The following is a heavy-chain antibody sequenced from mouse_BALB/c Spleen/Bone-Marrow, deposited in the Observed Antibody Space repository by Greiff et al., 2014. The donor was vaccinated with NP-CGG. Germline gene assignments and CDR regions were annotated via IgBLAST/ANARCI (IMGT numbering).Heavy chain of an antibody. J-gene: IGHJ3*01. V-gene: IGHV1-12*01. D-gene: IGHD1-1*02. Sequence: SGAELVKPGASVKMSCKASGYTFTSYSMNWVKQTPGQGLDWIGTLYPGNGDTSYNQKFKGKATLTADTFSSTAYMQPSSLTSEDSAVYYCARGWLITYWGQGTLVTVSA. CDR1: GYTFTSYS. CDR3: ARGWLITY. CDR2: LYPGNGDT.